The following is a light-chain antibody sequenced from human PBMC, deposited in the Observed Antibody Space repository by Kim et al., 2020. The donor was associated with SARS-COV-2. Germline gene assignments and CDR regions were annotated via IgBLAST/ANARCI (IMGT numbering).Light chain of an antibody. CDR3: NSRDSSGNHVV. Sequence: ALGQTVRITCQGDSLRSYYASWYQKKPGQAPVLVIYGKNNRPSGIPDRFSGSSSGNTASLTITGAQAEDEADYYCNSRDSSGNHVVFGGGTHLTVL. V-gene: IGLV3-19*01. J-gene: IGLJ2*01. CDR2: GKN. CDR1: SLRSYY.